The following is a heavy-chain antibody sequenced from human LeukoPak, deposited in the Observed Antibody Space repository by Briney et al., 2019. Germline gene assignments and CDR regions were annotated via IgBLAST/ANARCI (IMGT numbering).Heavy chain of an antibody. J-gene: IGHJ5*02. CDR1: GGSISSNNYY. D-gene: IGHD1-26*01. Sequence: SETLSLTCTVSGGSISSNNYYWGWIRQPPGKGLEWIGSINHSGSTYYNPSLKSRVTISADTSKNQFSLKMRSVTAADTAVYYCASGSNRLGWFDPWGQGTLVTVSS. CDR3: ASGSNRLGWFDP. CDR2: INHSGST. V-gene: IGHV4-39*07.